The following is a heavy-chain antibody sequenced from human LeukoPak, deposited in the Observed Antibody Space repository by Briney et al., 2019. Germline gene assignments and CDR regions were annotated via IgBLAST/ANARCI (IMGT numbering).Heavy chain of an antibody. J-gene: IGHJ4*02. CDR2: IYYSGST. V-gene: IGHV4-39*01. CDR1: GGSISSSSYY. Sequence: PSETLSLTCTVSGGSISSSSYYWGWIRQPPGKGLEWIGNIYYSGSTYYNPSLKSRVTISVDTSKNQFSLKLSSVTAADTAVYYCARQALGIGEYYWGQGTLVTVSS. D-gene: IGHD7-27*01. CDR3: ARQALGIGEYY.